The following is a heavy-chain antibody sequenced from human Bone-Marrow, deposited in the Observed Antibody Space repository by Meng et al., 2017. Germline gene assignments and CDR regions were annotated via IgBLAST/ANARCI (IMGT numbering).Heavy chain of an antibody. D-gene: IGHD2-8*02. V-gene: IGHV4-38-2*01. CDR3: ARGYETGGTLAPNWFDP. Sequence: SETLSLTCAVSGYSISSGYYWGWIRQPPGKGLEWIGSIYHSGSTYYNPSLWGRVTISVDTSKNQFSLQLNSVTAADTAVYYWARGYETGGTLAPNWFDPWGQGTLVT. CDR2: IYHSGST. CDR1: GYSISSGYY. J-gene: IGHJ5*02.